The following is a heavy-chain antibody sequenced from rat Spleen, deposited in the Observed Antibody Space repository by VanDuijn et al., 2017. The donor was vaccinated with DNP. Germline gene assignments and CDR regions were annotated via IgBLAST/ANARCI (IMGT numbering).Heavy chain of an antibody. CDR1: GFTFNDYA. CDR3: ASWSPIAPISTSNY. CDR2: INADGGST. Sequence: EVQLEESGGGLVQPGRSLKLSCAASGFTFNDYAMAWVRQTPEKGLEWVTSINADGGSTYYPDSVKGRFTISRDNAENTVYLQMNSLRSEDTATYFCASWSPIAPISTSNYWGQGVMVTVSS. V-gene: IGHV5S13*01. D-gene: IGHD1-2*01. J-gene: IGHJ2*01.